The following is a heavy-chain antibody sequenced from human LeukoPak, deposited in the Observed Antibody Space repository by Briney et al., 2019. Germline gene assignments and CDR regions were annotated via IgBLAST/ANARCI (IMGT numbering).Heavy chain of an antibody. CDR2: ISYDGSNK. Sequence: PGGSLRLSCAASGFTFSSYAMHWVRQAPGKGLEWVAVISYDGSNKYYADSVKGRFTISRDNSKNTLYLQMNSLRAEDTAVYYCARNWGSVYYDSSGILDYWGQGTLVTVSS. V-gene: IGHV3-30-3*01. J-gene: IGHJ4*02. D-gene: IGHD3-22*01. CDR3: ARNWGSVYYDSSGILDY. CDR1: GFTFSSYA.